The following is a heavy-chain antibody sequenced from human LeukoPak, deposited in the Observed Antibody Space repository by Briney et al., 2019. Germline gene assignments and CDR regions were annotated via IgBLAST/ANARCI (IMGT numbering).Heavy chain of an antibody. D-gene: IGHD4-17*01. V-gene: IGHV1-18*01. Sequence: GASVKVSCKASGNTFSSYAMNWVRQAPGEGLEWMGWISPYNGDTNYAQKFQGRLTLTTDTSTSTASMELRSLTSDDTAVYYCVRDENYGIYINFDFWGQGTVVTVSS. CDR2: ISPYNGDT. CDR1: GNTFSSYA. CDR3: VRDENYGIYINFDF. J-gene: IGHJ4*02.